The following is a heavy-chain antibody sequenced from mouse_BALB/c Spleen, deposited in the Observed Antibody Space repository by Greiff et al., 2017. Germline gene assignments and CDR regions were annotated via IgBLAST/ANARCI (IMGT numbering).Heavy chain of an antibody. Sequence: QVQLQQPGAELVKPGASVKLSCKASGYTFTSYYMYWVKQRPGQGLEWIGGINPSNGGTNFNEKFKSKATLTVDKSSSTAYMQLSSLTSEDSAVYYCTRRDYDGAMDYWGQGTSVTVSS. D-gene: IGHD2-4*01. V-gene: IGHV1S81*02. CDR1: GYTFTSYY. CDR2: INPSNGGT. CDR3: TRRDYDGAMDY. J-gene: IGHJ4*01.